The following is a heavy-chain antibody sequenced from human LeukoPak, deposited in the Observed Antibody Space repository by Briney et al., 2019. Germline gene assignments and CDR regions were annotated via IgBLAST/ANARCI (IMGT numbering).Heavy chain of an antibody. J-gene: IGHJ4*02. CDR3: ATGITRYFGGH. D-gene: IGHD3-10*01. CDR1: GFTFSSYW. CDR2: IKQDGSEK. V-gene: IGHV3-7*01. Sequence: GGYLRLSCAASGFTFSSYWMSWVRQAPGKGLEWVANIKQDGSEKYYVDSVKCRFTISRDNAKNSLYLQMNSLRAEDTAVYYYATGITRYFGGHWGQGTLVTVSS.